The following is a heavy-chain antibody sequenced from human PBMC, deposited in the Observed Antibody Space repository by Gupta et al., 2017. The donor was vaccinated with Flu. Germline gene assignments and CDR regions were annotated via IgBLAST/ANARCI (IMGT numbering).Heavy chain of an antibody. CDR3: ARESSSGDYFDY. V-gene: IGHV3-21*01. J-gene: IGHJ4*02. CDR1: GFTFHSHS. D-gene: IGHD2-15*01. CDR2: ISSSSSYI. Sequence: EVQLVESGGGLVKPGGSLRVVCAASGFTFHSHSMHWCRRAPGKGLEWVSSISSSSSYIYYADSVKCRFTISRDNAKNSLYLQMNSLRAEDTAVYYCARESSSGDYFDYWGQGTLVTVSS.